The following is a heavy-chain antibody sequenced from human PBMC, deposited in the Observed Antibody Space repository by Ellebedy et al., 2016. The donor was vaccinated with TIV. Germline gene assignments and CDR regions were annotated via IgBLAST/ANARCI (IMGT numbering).Heavy chain of an antibody. J-gene: IGHJ5*02. V-gene: IGHV3-23*01. Sequence: GESLKISXAASGFTFSSYAMSWVRQAPGKGLEWVSAISGSGGSTYYADSVKGRFTISRDNSKNTLYLQMNSLRAEDTAVYYCATTMVRGLGWFNPWGQGTLVTVSS. CDR2: ISGSGGST. D-gene: IGHD3-10*01. CDR3: ATTMVRGLGWFNP. CDR1: GFTFSSYA.